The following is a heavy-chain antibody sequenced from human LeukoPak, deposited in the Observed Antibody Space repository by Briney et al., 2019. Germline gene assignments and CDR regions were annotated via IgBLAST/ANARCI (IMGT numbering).Heavy chain of an antibody. D-gene: IGHD4-11*01. J-gene: IGHJ4*02. CDR1: GFTLSNYW. Sequence: GGSLRLSCAASGFTLSNYWMYWVRQVPGKGLVWVSRINGDGSLTVYADSVKGRFTISRDNSKNTVYLQMNSLRAEDTAVYYCAREIMTSFDYWGQGTLVTVSS. V-gene: IGHV3-74*01. CDR3: AREIMTSFDY. CDR2: INGDGSLT.